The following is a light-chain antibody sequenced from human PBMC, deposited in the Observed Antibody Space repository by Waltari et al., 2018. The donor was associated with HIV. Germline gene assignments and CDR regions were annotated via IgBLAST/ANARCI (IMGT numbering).Light chain of an antibody. V-gene: IGLV3-19*01. J-gene: IGLJ3*02. CDR3: SSRDTTGKFWV. CDR1: ILRFYY. Sequence: SSELTQDPFVSVAPGQTARITCQGDILRFYYGSWYQHRPGQAPRLFSYGSNNRPSGSPDRFSGSTAGNTMSLTISATQAEDEGDFFCSSRDTTGKFWVFGSGTKLTV. CDR2: GSN.